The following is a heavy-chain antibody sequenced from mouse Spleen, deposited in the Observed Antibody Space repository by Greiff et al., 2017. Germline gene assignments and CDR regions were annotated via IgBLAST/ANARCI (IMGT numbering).Heavy chain of an antibody. J-gene: IGHJ2*01. D-gene: IGHD2-13*01. CDR1: GYTFTDYE. V-gene: IGHV1-15*01. CDR3: TIFYGDYDYFDY. Sequence: QVQLQQSGAELVRPGASVTLSCKASGYTFTDYEMHWVKQTPVHGLEWIGAIDPETGGTAYNQKFKGKAILTADKSSSTAYMELRSLTSEDSAVYYCTIFYGDYDYFDYWGQGTTLTVSS. CDR2: IDPETGGT.